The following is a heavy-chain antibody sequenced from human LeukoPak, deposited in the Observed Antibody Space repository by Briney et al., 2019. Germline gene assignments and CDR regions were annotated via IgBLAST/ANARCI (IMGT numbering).Heavy chain of an antibody. D-gene: IGHD5-24*01. Sequence: PGESLRLSCTASGFTFSSYWMLCVRQAPGKGLVWVSGINSDGGSTSYADSVKGQFTISRDNAKNTLYLQMNSLRAEDTAVYYCARRIQGMAPYYFDYWGQGTLVTVSS. J-gene: IGHJ4*02. CDR1: GFTFSSYW. V-gene: IGHV3-74*01. CDR2: INSDGGST. CDR3: ARRIQGMAPYYFDY.